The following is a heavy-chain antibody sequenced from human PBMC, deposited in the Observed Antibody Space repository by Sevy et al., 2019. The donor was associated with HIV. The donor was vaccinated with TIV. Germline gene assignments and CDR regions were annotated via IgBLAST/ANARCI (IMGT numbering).Heavy chain of an antibody. J-gene: IGHJ4*02. Sequence: GESLKISCEGSGYSFTSHWIGWVRHMPGKGLEWMGIIYPDDSETRYSPSFQGQVTFSADKSISNAYLQLSSLKASDTAMYYCATSRSGYFDSSGYYIYWGQGTMVTVSS. CDR2: IYPDDSET. CDR1: GYSFTSHW. V-gene: IGHV5-51*01. CDR3: ATSRSGYFDSSGYYIY. D-gene: IGHD3-22*01.